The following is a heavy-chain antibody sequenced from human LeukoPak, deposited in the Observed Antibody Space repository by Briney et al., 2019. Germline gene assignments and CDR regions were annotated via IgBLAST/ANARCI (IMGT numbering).Heavy chain of an antibody. CDR1: GGSISSHY. J-gene: IGHJ6*03. CDR3: ARVSCSYGRAKGCYYYYTDV. V-gene: IGHV4-59*11. Sequence: SETLSLTCTVSGGSISSHYWSWIRQPPGKGLEWIGYIYYSGSTNYNPSLKSRVTISVDTSKNQFSLKLSSVTAADTAVYYCARVSCSYGRAKGCYYYYTDVWGKGTTVTVSS. D-gene: IGHD3-22*01. CDR2: IYYSGST.